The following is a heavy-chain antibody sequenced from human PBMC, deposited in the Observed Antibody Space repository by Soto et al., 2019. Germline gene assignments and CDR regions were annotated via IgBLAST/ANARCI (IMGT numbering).Heavy chain of an antibody. CDR1: GYTFTSYA. Sequence: ASVKVSCKAPGYTFTSYAMHWVRQAPGQRLEWMGWINAGNGNTKYSQKFQGRVTITRDTSASTAYMELSSLRSEDTAVYYCAREQGGYSGYDYYYYGMDVWGQGTTVTVSS. V-gene: IGHV1-3*01. J-gene: IGHJ6*02. CDR3: AREQGGYSGYDYYYYGMDV. CDR2: INAGNGNT. D-gene: IGHD5-12*01.